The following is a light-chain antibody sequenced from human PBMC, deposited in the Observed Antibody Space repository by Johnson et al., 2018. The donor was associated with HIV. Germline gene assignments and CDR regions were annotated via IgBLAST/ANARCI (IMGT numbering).Light chain of an antibody. CDR3: GTWDISLSVGYV. CDR2: DNN. Sequence: QSVLTQPPSVSAAPGQKVTISCSGSSSNIGNNYVSWYQQLPGTAPKLLICDNNKRPSGIPDRFSGSKSGTSATLGITGRQTGDEADYYCGTWDISLSVGYVFGTGTKVTVL. V-gene: IGLV1-51*02. J-gene: IGLJ1*01. CDR1: SSNIGNNY.